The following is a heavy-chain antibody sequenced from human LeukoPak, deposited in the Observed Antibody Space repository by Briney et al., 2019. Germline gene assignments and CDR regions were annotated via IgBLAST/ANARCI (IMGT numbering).Heavy chain of an antibody. Sequence: GSLRLSSAVSGVTPSNDRMSSVRHSPGEGLEWVSNIKEDGSENYSVDSVKGRFTIYRDNAKNSLYLQMNSVRVDDTAVYYCARVTSGSGWYWFDPWGQGSLVTVSS. J-gene: IGHJ5*02. CDR2: IKEDGSEN. V-gene: IGHV3-7*05. CDR1: GVTPSNDR. D-gene: IGHD6-19*01. CDR3: ARVTSGSGWYWFDP.